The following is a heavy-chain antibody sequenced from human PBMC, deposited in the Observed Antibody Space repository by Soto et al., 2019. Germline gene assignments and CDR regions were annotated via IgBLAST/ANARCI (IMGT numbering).Heavy chain of an antibody. V-gene: IGHV4-4*02. J-gene: IGHJ4*02. CDR1: SGSISTANW. CDR3: ARRGGGVVLTATTPFDY. D-gene: IGHD2-21*02. CDR2: IYHSGST. Sequence: QVPLQESGPRLVRPSGTLSLTCTVSSGSISTANWWSWVRQPPGRGLEWIGEIYHSGSTNYNLSLKSRVNLSVDKSKTQFSRRLSSVTAADTAMYYCARRGGGVVLTATTPFDYWGQGTLVTVSS.